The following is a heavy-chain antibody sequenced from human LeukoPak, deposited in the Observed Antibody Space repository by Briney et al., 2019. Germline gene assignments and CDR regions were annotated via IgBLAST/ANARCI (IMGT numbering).Heavy chain of an antibody. J-gene: IGHJ2*01. V-gene: IGHV3-49*04. CDR2: IRSKSYRETT. Sequence: QSGGSLRLSCTASGFPIDEYAMTWVRQAPGRGLEWLGFIRSKSYRETTQDAASVRGRFTISRDDSKSVTYLQMNSLRIEDTAVYFCTRDRRDGYNDGYFDFWGRGTLVSVSS. CDR3: TRDRRDGYNDGYFDF. D-gene: IGHD5-24*01. CDR1: GFPIDEYA.